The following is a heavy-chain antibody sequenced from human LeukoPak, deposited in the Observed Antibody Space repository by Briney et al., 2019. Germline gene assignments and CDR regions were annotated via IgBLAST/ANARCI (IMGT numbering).Heavy chain of an antibody. D-gene: IGHD5-24*01. Sequence: SETLSLTCTVSGGSISSYYWSWIRQPPGKGLEWIGYIYYSGRTDYNPSLKSRVTISVDTSKHQFSMKLESVTAADTAVYFCARGRWLPNAFDIWGQGTMVTVFS. CDR2: IYYSGRT. V-gene: IGHV4-59*01. CDR3: ARGRWLPNAFDI. J-gene: IGHJ3*02. CDR1: GGSISSYY.